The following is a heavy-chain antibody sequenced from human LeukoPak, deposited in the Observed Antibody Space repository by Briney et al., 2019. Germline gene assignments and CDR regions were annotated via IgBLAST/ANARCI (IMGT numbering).Heavy chain of an antibody. CDR2: ISSSGSTI. CDR1: GFTFSDYY. CDR3: ATHQTASNYEAY. J-gene: IGHJ4*02. V-gene: IGHV3-11*04. Sequence: PGGSLRLSCAASGFTFSDYYMSWIRQAPGKGLEWVSYISSSGSTIYYADSVKGRFTVSRDNAKNSLYLQMNSLRAEDTAVYYCATHQTASNYEAYRGQGTLVTVSS. D-gene: IGHD1-7*01.